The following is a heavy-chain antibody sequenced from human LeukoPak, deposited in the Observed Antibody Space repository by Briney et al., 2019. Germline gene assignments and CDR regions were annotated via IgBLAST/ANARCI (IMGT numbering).Heavy chain of an antibody. Sequence: PGGSLRLSCAASGFDFSTYAINWVRQAPGKGLEWVSSISTMSNYIFYGDSVKGRFTISRDNAKNSVYLQMNSLGPEDTAVYYCSRDRLGGLDLWGQGTLVTVSS. CDR3: SRDRLGGLDL. D-gene: IGHD5-12*01. V-gene: IGHV3-21*01. CDR1: GFDFSTYA. J-gene: IGHJ5*02. CDR2: ISTMSNYI.